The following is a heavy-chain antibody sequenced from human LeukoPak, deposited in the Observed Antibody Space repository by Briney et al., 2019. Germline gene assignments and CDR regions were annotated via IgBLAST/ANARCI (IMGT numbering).Heavy chain of an antibody. Sequence: GGSLRLSCAASGFTVSSNYMTWVRQAPGKGLEWVSGISGSGGSTYNADSVKGRFTISRDNSKNTLYLQMNSLRVEDTAVYYCAKGSSSWYEGSWFDPWGQGTLVTVSS. CDR1: GFTVSSNY. J-gene: IGHJ5*02. D-gene: IGHD2-2*01. V-gene: IGHV3-23*01. CDR2: ISGSGGST. CDR3: AKGSSSWYEGSWFDP.